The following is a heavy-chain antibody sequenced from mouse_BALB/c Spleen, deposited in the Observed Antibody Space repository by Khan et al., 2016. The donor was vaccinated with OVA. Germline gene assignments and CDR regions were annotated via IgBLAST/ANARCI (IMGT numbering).Heavy chain of an antibody. CDR2: ISYSENT. CDR1: GYSITSEYT. J-gene: IGHJ3*01. Sequence: EVQLQESGPGLVKPSQSLSLTCTVTGYSITSEYTWNWIRQFPGNKLEWMGFISYSENTRYNPSLKSRISITRDTSKNQFFLQLHSVTSEDTATYYCARKDYYDYDPFPYWGQGTLVTGSA. CDR3: ARKDYYDYDPFPY. D-gene: IGHD2-4*01. V-gene: IGHV3-2*02.